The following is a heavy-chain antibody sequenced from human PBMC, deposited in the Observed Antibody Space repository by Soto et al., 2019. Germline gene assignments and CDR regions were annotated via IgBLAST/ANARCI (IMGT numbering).Heavy chain of an antibody. J-gene: IGHJ4*02. V-gene: IGHV3-33*01. Sequence: QVQLVESGGGVVQPGRSLRLSCAASGFIFSNYGMHWVRQAPGKGLEWVAVIWYDGNNKYYIDSVKGRFTISRDNSKNPMYLQVNSLRAVETAVYYCASDRYDSSGYYMDYWGQGTLVTVS. CDR1: GFIFSNYG. CDR3: ASDRYDSSGYYMDY. D-gene: IGHD3-22*01. CDR2: IWYDGNNK.